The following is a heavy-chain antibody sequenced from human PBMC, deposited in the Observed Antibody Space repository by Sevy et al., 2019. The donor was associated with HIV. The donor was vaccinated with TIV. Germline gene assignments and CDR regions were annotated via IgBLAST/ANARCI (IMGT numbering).Heavy chain of an antibody. CDR1: GSTFGEYG. J-gene: IGHJ4*02. Sequence: GGSLRLSCAASGSTFGEYGMHWVRQAPGKGLEWVAVISHDGRNHKYNADFVKGRFTISRDNSKNMVYLQMNSLRVEDTAIYYCARDRGEILRSAFKSWGQGTLVTVSS. CDR3: ARDRGEILRSAFKS. CDR2: ISHDGRNHK. D-gene: IGHD3-10*01. V-gene: IGHV3-33*08.